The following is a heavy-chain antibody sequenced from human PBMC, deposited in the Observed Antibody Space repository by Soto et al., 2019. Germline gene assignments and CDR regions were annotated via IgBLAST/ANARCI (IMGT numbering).Heavy chain of an antibody. CDR1: GFSLSTSGVG. J-gene: IGHJ5*02. CDR3: ARRPGIKRWLKLRNWFDP. CDR2: IYWDDDK. D-gene: IGHD6-19*01. Sequence: QITLKESGPTLVKPTQTLTLTCTFSGFSLSTSGVGVGWIRQPPGKALEWLALIYWDDDKRYSPYLKSRLTITKDTSKNQVVLTMTNMDPVDIATYYCARRPGIKRWLKLRNWFDPWGQGTLVTVSS. V-gene: IGHV2-5*02.